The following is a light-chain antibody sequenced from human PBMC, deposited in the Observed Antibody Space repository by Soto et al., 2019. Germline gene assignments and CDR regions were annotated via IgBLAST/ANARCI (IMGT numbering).Light chain of an antibody. Sequence: EIVLTQSPGTLSLSPGERATLSCRASQSVSSSYLAWYQQKPGQAPRLLIYGASSRATGIPDRFSGSGSGTDFTLTISRLEPEVFAVYYCQQYGSSPLLYTFGQGTKLEIK. J-gene: IGKJ2*01. CDR1: QSVSSSY. CDR3: QQYGSSPLLYT. V-gene: IGKV3-20*01. CDR2: GAS.